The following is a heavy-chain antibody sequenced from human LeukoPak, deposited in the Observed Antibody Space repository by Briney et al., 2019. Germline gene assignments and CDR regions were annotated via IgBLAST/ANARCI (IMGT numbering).Heavy chain of an antibody. CDR2: MSHTGAT. D-gene: IGHD3-9*01. V-gene: IGHV4-34*01. CDR3: ARGLHYNILTGGMDV. J-gene: IGHJ6*02. Sequence: SETLSLTCGVFGGSFSGYYWSWIRQSPEKGLEWIGEMSHTGATNYNPSLKSRVTVSVDTSKKQFSLNLRSVTAADTAVYYCARGLHYNILTGGMDVWGQGTTVIVSS. CDR1: GGSFSGYY.